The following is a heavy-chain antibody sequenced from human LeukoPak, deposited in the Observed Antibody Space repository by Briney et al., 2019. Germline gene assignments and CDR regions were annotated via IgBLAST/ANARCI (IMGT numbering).Heavy chain of an antibody. CDR3: ARGVGGFWGGYSSPSSRFDP. D-gene: IGHD3-3*01. V-gene: IGHV3-30*04. Sequence: GRSLRLSCAASGFTFSSYAIHWVRQAPGKGLEWVAVISYDGSNKYYADSVKGRFTISRDNSKNTLYLQMNSLRTEDTAVYYCARGVGGFWGGYSSPSSRFDPWGQGTLVTVSS. J-gene: IGHJ5*02. CDR2: ISYDGSNK. CDR1: GFTFSSYA.